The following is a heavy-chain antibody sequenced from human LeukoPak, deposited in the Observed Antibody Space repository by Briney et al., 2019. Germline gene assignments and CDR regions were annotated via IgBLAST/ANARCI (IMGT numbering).Heavy chain of an antibody. J-gene: IGHJ1*01. CDR1: GGSISSSSYY. CDR2: IYYSGST. Sequence: PSETLSLTCTVSGGSISSSSYYWGWIRQPPGKGLEWIGTIYYSGSTYYNPSLKSRVTISVDTSKNQFSLKLSSVTAADTAVYYCARDSTRITIFGVVRNGYFQHWGQGTLVTVSS. V-gene: IGHV4-39*01. CDR3: ARDSTRITIFGVVRNGYFQH. D-gene: IGHD3-3*01.